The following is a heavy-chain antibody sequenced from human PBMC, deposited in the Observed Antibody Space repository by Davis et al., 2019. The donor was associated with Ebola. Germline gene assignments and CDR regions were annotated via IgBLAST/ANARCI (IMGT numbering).Heavy chain of an antibody. J-gene: IGHJ4*02. D-gene: IGHD2-21*01. CDR1: GFTFDDYA. CDR3: AKIASNSNFDY. Sequence: GGSLRLSCEASGFTFDDYAMTWVRQVPGLGLEWISGINWNGGSTGYADSVKGRFTISRDNSKNTLYLQMNSLRAEDTAVYYCAKIASNSNFDYWGQGTLVTVSS. V-gene: IGHV3-20*04. CDR2: INWNGGST.